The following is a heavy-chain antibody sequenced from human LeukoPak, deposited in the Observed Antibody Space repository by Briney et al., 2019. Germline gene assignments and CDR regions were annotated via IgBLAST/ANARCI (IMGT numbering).Heavy chain of an antibody. V-gene: IGHV4-4*07. CDR3: ARVRSAASPDGDYFDY. J-gene: IGHJ4*02. CDR2: IYTSGST. Sequence: KPSETLSLTCTVSGGSISSYYWSWIRQPAGKELEWIGRIYTSGSTNYNPSLKSRVTMSVDTSKNQFSLKLSSVTAADTAVYYCARVRSAASPDGDYFDYWGQGTLVTVSS. CDR1: GGSISSYY. D-gene: IGHD6-6*01.